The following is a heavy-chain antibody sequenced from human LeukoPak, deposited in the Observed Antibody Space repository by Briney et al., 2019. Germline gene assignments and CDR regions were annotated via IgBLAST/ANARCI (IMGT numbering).Heavy chain of an antibody. CDR2: ISVYTGNT. CDR1: GYTFSSYG. Sequence: ASVKVSCKASGYTFSSYGISWVRQAPGQGLEWIGWISVYTGNTNYAQKFQGRLIVTTDTSTSTAHMELRSLTSDDTAVYYCARDQYDSVWGSHRPYFDYWGQGTLVTVSS. D-gene: IGHD3-16*02. V-gene: IGHV1-18*01. J-gene: IGHJ4*02. CDR3: ARDQYDSVWGSHRPYFDY.